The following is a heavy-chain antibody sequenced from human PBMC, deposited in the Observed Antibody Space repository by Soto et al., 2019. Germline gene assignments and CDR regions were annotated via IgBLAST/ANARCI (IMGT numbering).Heavy chain of an antibody. CDR3: ARQHGYSSYGMDV. Sequence: HGESLKISCKGSGYSFTSYWSGWVRQIPGKGLEWMGIIYPGDSDTRYSPSFQGQVTISADKSISTAYLQWSSLKASDTAMYYCARQHGYSSYGMDVWGQGTTVTVSS. V-gene: IGHV5-51*01. CDR2: IYPGDSDT. CDR1: GYSFTSYW. J-gene: IGHJ6*02. D-gene: IGHD5-18*01.